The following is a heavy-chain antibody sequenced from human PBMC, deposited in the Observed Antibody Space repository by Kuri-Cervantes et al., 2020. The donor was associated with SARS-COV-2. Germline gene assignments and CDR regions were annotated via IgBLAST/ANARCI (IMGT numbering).Heavy chain of an antibody. CDR3: ARDGGSGYDRTDYYYYYMDV. Sequence: GSLRLSCTVSGGSISSYYWSWIRQPAGKGLEWIGRIYTSGSTNYNPSLKSRVTMSVDTSKNQFSLKLSSVTAADTAVYYCARDGGSGYDRTDYYYYYMDVWGKGTTVTVSS. J-gene: IGHJ6*03. D-gene: IGHD5-12*01. V-gene: IGHV4-4*07. CDR2: IYTSGST. CDR1: GGSISSYY.